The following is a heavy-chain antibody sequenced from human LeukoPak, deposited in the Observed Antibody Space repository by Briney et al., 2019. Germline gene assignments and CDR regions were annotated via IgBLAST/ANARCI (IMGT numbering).Heavy chain of an antibody. D-gene: IGHD2/OR15-2a*01. V-gene: IGHV1-2*02. Sequence: SLSVSCAASGYTFSGYYMKWVRQAPGEGPERVGCINPNIRDTNYAQKFQGRVTMPRDTSISTAYLELSRLRFDDTAPYYCGSFGARETIVLPDYWGQGPLVTLSS. J-gene: IGHJ4*02. CDR2: INPNIRDT. CDR1: GYTFSGYY. CDR3: GSFGARETIVLPDY.